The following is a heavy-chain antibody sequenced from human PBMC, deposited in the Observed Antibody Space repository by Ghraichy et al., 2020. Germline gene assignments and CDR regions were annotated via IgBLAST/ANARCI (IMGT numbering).Heavy chain of an antibody. CDR1: GFTFISYS. D-gene: IGHD1-26*01. CDR3: ARDLQWEPPDY. CDR2: ISSSSDYI. Sequence: GGSLRLSCAASGFTFISYSMNWVRQAPGKGLEWVAAISSSSDYIHYADSVRGRFTISRDSADSSLYLQMNSLRVEDTAVYYCARDLQWEPPDYWGQGTLVTVSS. J-gene: IGHJ4*02. V-gene: IGHV3-21*01.